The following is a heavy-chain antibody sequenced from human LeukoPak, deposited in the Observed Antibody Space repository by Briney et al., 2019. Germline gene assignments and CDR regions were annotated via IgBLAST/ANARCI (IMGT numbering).Heavy chain of an antibody. CDR3: ARRRVLMFNSIDY. CDR2: INHSGSA. D-gene: IGHD3-10*02. Sequence: SETLSLTCAVYGGSFNSYYWSWIRQSPGKGLEWIGEINHSGSANYNPSLESRVTISVDTSKKQFFLKLTSVTAADTAVYFCARRRVLMFNSIDYWGQGTLVTVSS. V-gene: IGHV4-34*01. CDR1: GGSFNSYY. J-gene: IGHJ4*02.